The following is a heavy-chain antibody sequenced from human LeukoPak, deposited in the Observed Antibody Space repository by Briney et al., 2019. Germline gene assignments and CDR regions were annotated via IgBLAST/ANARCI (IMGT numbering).Heavy chain of an antibody. CDR1: GYTFTGYY. J-gene: IGHJ4*02. CDR2: INPNSGGT. V-gene: IGHV1-2*02. CDR3: ARAEIMITFGGVIRY. D-gene: IGHD3-16*01. Sequence: GSSVKASCKASGYTFTGYYMHWVRQAPGQGLEWMGWINPNSGGTNYAQKFQGRVTMTRDTSISTAYMELSRLRSDDTAVYYCARAEIMITFGGVIRYWGQGTLVTVSS.